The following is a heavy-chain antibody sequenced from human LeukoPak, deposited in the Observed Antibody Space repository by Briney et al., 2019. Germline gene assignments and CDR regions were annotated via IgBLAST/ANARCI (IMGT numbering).Heavy chain of an antibody. CDR1: GFTFNDYY. CDR2: INIGGTNT. J-gene: IGHJ4*02. Sequence: GGSLRLSCAASGFTFNDYYMSWIRQAPGKGLEWLSYINIGGTNTHYADSVKGRFTISRDNAKNSLYLQMNSLRAEDTAVYYCARAPRYCSSTSCFFPDYWGQGTLVTVSS. D-gene: IGHD2-2*01. CDR3: ARAPRYCSSTSCFFPDY. V-gene: IGHV3-11*01.